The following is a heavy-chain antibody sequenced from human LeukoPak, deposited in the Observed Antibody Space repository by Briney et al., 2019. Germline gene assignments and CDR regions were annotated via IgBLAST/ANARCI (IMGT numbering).Heavy chain of an antibody. Sequence: ASVKVSCKASGYTFTSYYMHWVRQAPGQGLEWMGIINPSGGSTSYAQKFQGRVTITRDTSASTAYMELSSLRSEDTAVYYCARDFPPLYYFDYWGQGTLVTVSS. V-gene: IGHV1-46*01. CDR3: ARDFPPLYYFDY. CDR1: GYTFTSYY. CDR2: INPSGGST. J-gene: IGHJ4*02.